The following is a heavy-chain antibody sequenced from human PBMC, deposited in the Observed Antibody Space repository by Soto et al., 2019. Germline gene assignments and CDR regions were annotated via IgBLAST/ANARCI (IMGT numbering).Heavy chain of an antibody. J-gene: IGHJ4*02. CDR2: IYYSGGT. CDR1: GGSISSYY. Sequence: PSETLSLTCTVSGGSISSYYWSWIRQPPGKGLEWIGYIYYSGGTNYNPSLKSRVTISVDTSKNQFSLKLSSVTAADTAVYYCARHKQQRWLVYYFYYWGQGTLVTVSS. V-gene: IGHV4-59*08. D-gene: IGHD6-19*01. CDR3: ARHKQQRWLVYYFYY.